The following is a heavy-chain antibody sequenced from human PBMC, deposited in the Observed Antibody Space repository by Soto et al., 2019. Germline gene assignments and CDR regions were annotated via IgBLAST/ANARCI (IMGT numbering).Heavy chain of an antibody. CDR3: ARDSVSYDYIGGRHFPRYYMDV. D-gene: IGHD3-16*01. J-gene: IGHJ6*03. V-gene: IGHV3-48*01. CDR1: GFTFSSYS. CDR2: ISSSSSTI. Sequence: GGSLRLSCAASGFTFSSYSMNWVRQAPGKGLEWVSYISSSSSTIYYADSVKGRFTISRDNAKNSLYLQMNSLRAEDTAVYYCARDSVSYDYIGGRHFPRYYMDVWGKGTTVTVSS.